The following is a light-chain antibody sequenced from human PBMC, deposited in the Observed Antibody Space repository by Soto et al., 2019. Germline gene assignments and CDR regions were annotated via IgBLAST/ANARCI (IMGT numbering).Light chain of an antibody. V-gene: IGKV3-20*01. CDR2: GAS. J-gene: IGKJ5*01. Sequence: EIVLTQSPGTLSLSPGERATLSCRASERLSSVYLAWYQQRPGQPPRLRIDGASNRATGIPDRFSGSGSGTDFTLIINRLEPEDVAIYYCQQYGGSPRITFGQGTRLEIK. CDR1: ERLSSVY. CDR3: QQYGGSPRIT.